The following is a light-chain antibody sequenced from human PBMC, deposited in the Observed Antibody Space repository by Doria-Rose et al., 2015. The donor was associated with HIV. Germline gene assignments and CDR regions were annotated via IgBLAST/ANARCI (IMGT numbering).Light chain of an antibody. CDR2: DGS. V-gene: IGKV3-20*01. J-gene: IGKJ1*01. CDR1: QSFSSTY. CDR3: HQYGTSWT. Sequence: TQSPGTLSLSPWERATLSCRASQSFSSTYLAWCQQKPGQAPSLLIYDGSTRATGIPDRFSASGSGTDFTLTINRLEPEDFALYYCHQYGTSWTFGQGTKVEI.